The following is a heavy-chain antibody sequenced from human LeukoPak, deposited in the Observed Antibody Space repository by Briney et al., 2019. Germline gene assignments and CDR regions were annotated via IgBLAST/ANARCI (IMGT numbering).Heavy chain of an antibody. Sequence: SQTLSLTCAISGDSVSINNAAWNWIRQSPSRGLEWLGRTYQRSKWYNDYAVSVKSRITINPDISKNQFSLQLNSVTPEGTAVYYCARSPSPYSSGWYFDYWGQGTLVTVSS. V-gene: IGHV6-1*01. J-gene: IGHJ4*02. CDR2: TYQRSKWYN. CDR3: ARSPSPYSSGWYFDY. CDR1: GDSVSINNAA. D-gene: IGHD6-19*01.